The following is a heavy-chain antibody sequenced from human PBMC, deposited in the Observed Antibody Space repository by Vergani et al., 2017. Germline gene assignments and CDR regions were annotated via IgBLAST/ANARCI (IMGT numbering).Heavy chain of an antibody. CDR2: NSPYNHKT. V-gene: IGHV1-18*04. D-gene: IGHD5-24*01. Sequence: QAQLGQSDSEVKKPGDSVTLSCKTSGYTFVNHPITWVRQAPGQGLEWMGWNSPYNHKTLYSQKVEGRVNMTSDTSSSTVFLELRRLTSDDTAIYYCARSQMATNDFDLWGRGTLVTVSS. J-gene: IGHJ4*02. CDR1: GYTFVNHP. CDR3: ARSQMATNDFDL.